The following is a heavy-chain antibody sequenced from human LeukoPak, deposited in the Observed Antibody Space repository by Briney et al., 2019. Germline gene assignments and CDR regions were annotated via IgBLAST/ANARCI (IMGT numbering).Heavy chain of an antibody. Sequence: GGSLRLSCAASGFTFRSYEMNWVRQAPGKGLEWVSYISSSGSTIYLADPVKGRFTISRDNAKNSLYLQMNNLRVEDTAVYYCARGDRCSAGSCYPYNWFDSWGQGTLVTVSS. J-gene: IGHJ5*01. CDR3: ARGDRCSAGSCYPYNWFDS. CDR1: GFTFRSYE. CDR2: ISSSGSTI. D-gene: IGHD2-15*01. V-gene: IGHV3-48*03.